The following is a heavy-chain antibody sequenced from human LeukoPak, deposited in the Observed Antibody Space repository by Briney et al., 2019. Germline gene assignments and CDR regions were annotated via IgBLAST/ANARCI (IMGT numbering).Heavy chain of an antibody. V-gene: IGHV3-21*01. D-gene: IGHD6-19*01. CDR3: ARDPQWPLDY. Sequence: GGSLRLSCAASGFTFSSYGMHWVRQAPGKGLEWVASISSGSSHIYYADSLKGRFTISRDNAKNSLYLQMNSLRAEDTAVYYCARDPQWPLDYWGQGTLVTVSS. J-gene: IGHJ4*02. CDR1: GFTFSSYG. CDR2: ISSGSSHI.